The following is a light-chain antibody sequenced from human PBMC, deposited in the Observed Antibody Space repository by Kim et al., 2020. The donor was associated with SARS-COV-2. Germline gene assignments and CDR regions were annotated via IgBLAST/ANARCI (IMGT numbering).Light chain of an antibody. J-gene: IGLJ2*01. Sequence: SYELTQPPSVSVAPGKTARITCGGNNIGSKSVHWYQQKPGQAPVLVIYYDSDRPSGIPERFSGSNSGNTATLTISRVEAGDEADYYCQVWDSSSDQFGGG. CDR2: YDS. CDR1: NIGSKS. CDR3: QVWDSSSDQ. V-gene: IGLV3-21*04.